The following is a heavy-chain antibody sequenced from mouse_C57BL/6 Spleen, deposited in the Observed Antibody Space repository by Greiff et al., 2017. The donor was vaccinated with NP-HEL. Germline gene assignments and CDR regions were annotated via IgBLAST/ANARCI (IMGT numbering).Heavy chain of an antibody. CDR1: GFNIKDDY. V-gene: IGHV14-4*01. CDR2: IDPENGDT. Sequence: VQLQQSGAELVRPGASVKLSCTASGFNIKDDYMHWVKQRPEQGLEWIGGIDPENGDTEYASKFQGKATITADTSSNTAYLQLSSLTSEDTAVYYCTTPDYYGSSGLAYWGQGTLVTVSA. J-gene: IGHJ3*01. CDR3: TTPDYYGSSGLAY. D-gene: IGHD1-1*01.